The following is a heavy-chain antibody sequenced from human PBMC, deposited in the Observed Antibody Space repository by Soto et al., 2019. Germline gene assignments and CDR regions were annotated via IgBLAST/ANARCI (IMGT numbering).Heavy chain of an antibody. CDR3: ARSIVVVTALDY. CDR1: GYSFNRYW. V-gene: IGHV5-51*01. J-gene: IGHJ4*02. CDR2: IYPGDSDT. Sequence: PGESLKISCKGSGYSFNRYWIGWVRQMPGKGLEWMGIIYPGDSDTRYSPSFQGQVTITRDTSASTAYTELSSLRSEDTAVYYCARSIVVVTALDYWGQGTLVTVSS. D-gene: IGHD2-21*02.